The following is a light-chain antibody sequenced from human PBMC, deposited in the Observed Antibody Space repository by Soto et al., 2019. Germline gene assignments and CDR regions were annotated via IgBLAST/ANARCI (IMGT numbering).Light chain of an antibody. J-gene: IGKJ1*01. CDR3: QQLNTYPPWT. V-gene: IGKV1-9*01. Sequence: DIQLTQSPSFVSASVGDRGTISCRASQGIRNYLVWYQQKSGKAPKVLIYAASTLHSGVPSRFSGSGSGTEFTLTISSLQPEDFATYYCQQLNTYPPWTFGQGTKVEIK. CDR2: AAS. CDR1: QGIRNY.